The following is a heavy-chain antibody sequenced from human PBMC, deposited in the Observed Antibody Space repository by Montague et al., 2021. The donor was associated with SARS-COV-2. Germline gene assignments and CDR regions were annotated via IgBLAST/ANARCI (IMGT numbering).Heavy chain of an antibody. D-gene: IGHD3-9*01. V-gene: IGHV2-70*04. CDR3: ARSYYDILTAYRPPFDY. Sequence: PALMKPTQTLTLTCTFSGFSLSTSGMRASWIRQPPGKALEWLARIDWDDDKFYSTSLKTRLTISKDTSKNQVVLTMTNMDPVDTATYYCARSYYDILTAYRPPFDYWGQGTLVTVSS. CDR1: GFSLSTSGMR. J-gene: IGHJ4*02. CDR2: IDWDDDK.